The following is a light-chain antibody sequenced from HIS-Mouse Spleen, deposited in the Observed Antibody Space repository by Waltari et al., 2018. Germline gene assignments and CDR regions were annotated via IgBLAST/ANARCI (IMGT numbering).Light chain of an antibody. V-gene: IGKV3-11*01. CDR1: QSVSSY. Sequence: EIVLTQSPATLSLSPGERATLSCRASQSVSSYLAWYQQKPGQAPRLLIYDASNRATGIPARFSGSGSGTDFTLTISSLEPEDFAVYYCQQRGNSLTFGGGTKVEIK. CDR3: QQRGNSLT. J-gene: IGKJ4*01. CDR2: DAS.